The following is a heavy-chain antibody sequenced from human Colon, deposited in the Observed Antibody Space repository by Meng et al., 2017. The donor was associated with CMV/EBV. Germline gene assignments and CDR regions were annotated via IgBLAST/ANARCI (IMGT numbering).Heavy chain of an antibody. J-gene: IGHJ4*02. CDR1: GFTFSSFE. CDR3: ADDFWMERGY. D-gene: IGHD3/OR15-3a*01. Sequence: GESLKISCAGSGFTFSSFEMNWVRQAPGKGLEWVSFISSSGGTIYYADSVRGRFTISRDNSKNTLYLQMSSLRADDAAVYYCADDFWMERGYWGPGTLVTVSS. CDR2: ISSSGGTI. V-gene: IGHV3-48*03.